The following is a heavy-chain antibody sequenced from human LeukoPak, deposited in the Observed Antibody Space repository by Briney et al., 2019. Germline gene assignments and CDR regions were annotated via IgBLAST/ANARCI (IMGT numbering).Heavy chain of an antibody. CDR1: GYTFTSYG. J-gene: IGHJ4*02. CDR2: ISDYNGNT. CDR3: ARGGRWLGELLPFDY. Sequence: ASVKVSCKASGYTFTSYGVSWVRQAPGQGLEWMGSISDYNGNTNYAPKFQGRVIVTTDTSTSTAYMELRSLRSDDTAVYYCARGGRWLGELLPFDYWGQGTLVTVSS. V-gene: IGHV1-18*01. D-gene: IGHD3-10*01.